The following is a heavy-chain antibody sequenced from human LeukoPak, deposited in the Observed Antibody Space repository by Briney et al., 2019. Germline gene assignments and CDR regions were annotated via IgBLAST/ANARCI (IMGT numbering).Heavy chain of an antibody. CDR2: IKQEGSEK. Sequence: PGGSLRLSCAASGFTFSSYWMSWVRQAPGKGLEWVANIKQEGSEKYYVDSVKGRFTISRDNAKHSLYLQMNSLRAEDTAMYYCARERLALFDYWGQGTLVTVSS. D-gene: IGHD4-17*01. CDR1: GFTFSSYW. CDR3: ARERLALFDY. J-gene: IGHJ4*02. V-gene: IGHV3-7*01.